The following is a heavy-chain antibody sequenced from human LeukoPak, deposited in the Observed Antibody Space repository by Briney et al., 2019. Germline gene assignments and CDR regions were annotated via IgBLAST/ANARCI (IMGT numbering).Heavy chain of an antibody. J-gene: IGHJ6*02. CDR3: ARVLIWWQLVRPYYGMDV. V-gene: IGHV3-7*01. CDR2: IKKDGSEK. CDR1: GFTFSSYT. D-gene: IGHD6-6*01. Sequence: GGSLRLSCAASGFTFSSYTMNWVRQAPGKGLEWVANIKKDGSEKYYVDSVKGRFTISRDNAKNSLYLQMNSLRAEDTAVYYCARVLIWWQLVRPYYGMDVWGQGTTVTVSS.